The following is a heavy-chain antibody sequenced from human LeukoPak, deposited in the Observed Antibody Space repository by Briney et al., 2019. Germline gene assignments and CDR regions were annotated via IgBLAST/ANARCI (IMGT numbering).Heavy chain of an antibody. CDR1: GFTFSSYA. V-gene: IGHV3-23*01. J-gene: IGHJ4*02. Sequence: GGFLRLSCAASGFTFSSYAMSWVRQAPGKGLEWVSAISGSGGSTYYADSVKGRFTISRDNSKNTLYLQMNSLRAEDTAVYYCARDLRYCSSTSCPYWGQGTLVTVSS. CDR2: ISGSGGST. CDR3: ARDLRYCSSTSCPY. D-gene: IGHD2-2*01.